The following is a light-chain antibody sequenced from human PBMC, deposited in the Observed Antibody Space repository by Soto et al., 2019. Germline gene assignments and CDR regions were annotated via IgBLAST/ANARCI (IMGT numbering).Light chain of an antibody. Sequence: EFVLTQSPATLSLSPGERATLSCRASQSVSGYLAWYQYKPGQAPRLLIYDASNRVTGIPARFSGSGFGTDFTLTISSPEPEDFALYYCQQRADWPTFGPGTRVDIK. J-gene: IGKJ3*01. CDR2: DAS. CDR1: QSVSGY. V-gene: IGKV3-11*01. CDR3: QQRADWPT.